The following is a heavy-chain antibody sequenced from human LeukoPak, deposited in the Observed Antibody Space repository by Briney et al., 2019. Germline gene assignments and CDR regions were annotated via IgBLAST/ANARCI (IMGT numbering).Heavy chain of an antibody. CDR1: GGSISNYY. CDR2: IYHSGTT. CDR3: ARDHYSNYGYYYYYYMDV. Sequence: SETLSLTCIVSGGSISNYYWSWIRQPPGKGLEWIGYIYHSGTTNYNPSLKSRVTISIDTSKNQFFLNLNSVTAADTAVYYCARDHYSNYGYYYYYYMDVWGKGTPVIVSS. J-gene: IGHJ6*03. D-gene: IGHD4-11*01. V-gene: IGHV4-59*01.